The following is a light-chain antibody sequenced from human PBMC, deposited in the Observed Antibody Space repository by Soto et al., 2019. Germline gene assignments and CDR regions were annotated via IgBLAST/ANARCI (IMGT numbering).Light chain of an antibody. CDR3: QQYHNWVT. CDR1: QSVSSN. CDR2: GAS. J-gene: IGKJ4*01. Sequence: IVMTQSPSTLSVSPGERATLSCRASQSVSSNLAWYQQRPGQAPRLLIYGASTRATGIPARFSGSGSGTEFTLSISSLQSEDFAVYYCQQYHNWVTFGGGTKVDIK. V-gene: IGKV3D-15*01.